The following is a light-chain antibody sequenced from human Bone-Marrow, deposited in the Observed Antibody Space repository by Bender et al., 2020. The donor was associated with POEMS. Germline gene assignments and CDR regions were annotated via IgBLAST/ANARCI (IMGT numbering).Light chain of an antibody. V-gene: IGLV1-47*01. CDR3: QSYDSSLGACV. J-gene: IGLJ2*01. CDR2: RNT. CDR1: NSDIGSNY. Sequence: QSGLTQPPSASGTPGQTVTISCSGGNSDIGSNYVYWYQYVPGTAPKLLISRNTQRPSGVPDRFSGSKSDTSASLAITGLQAEDEAKYYCQSYDSSLGACVCGGGTMLTVL.